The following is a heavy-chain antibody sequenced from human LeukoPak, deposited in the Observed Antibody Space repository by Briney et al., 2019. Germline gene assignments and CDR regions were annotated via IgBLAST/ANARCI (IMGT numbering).Heavy chain of an antibody. CDR3: ARTSSGYYAYYYYMDV. CDR1: GGSISSGGYY. CDR2: IYYSGST. Sequence: SQTLSLTCTVSGGSISSGGYYWSWIRQHPGKGLEWIGHIYYSGSTYYNPSLKSRVTISVDTSKNQFSLKLSSVTAADTAVYYCARTSSGYYAYYYYMDVWGKGTTVTVSS. V-gene: IGHV4-31*03. J-gene: IGHJ6*03. D-gene: IGHD3-22*01.